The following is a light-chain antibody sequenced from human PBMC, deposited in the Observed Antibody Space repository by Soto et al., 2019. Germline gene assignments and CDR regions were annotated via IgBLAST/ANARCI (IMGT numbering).Light chain of an antibody. CDR3: QQLDTYPLT. CDR1: QGISSY. V-gene: IGKV1-9*01. CDR2: AAS. J-gene: IGKJ4*01. Sequence: DIQLTQSPSFLSASVGDRVTITCRASQGISSYLAWYQQKPGKVPKLLIFAASTLQSGVPSRFSGSGSGTEFTLTISSLQPEDFATYYFQQLDTYPLTLGGGTELEIK.